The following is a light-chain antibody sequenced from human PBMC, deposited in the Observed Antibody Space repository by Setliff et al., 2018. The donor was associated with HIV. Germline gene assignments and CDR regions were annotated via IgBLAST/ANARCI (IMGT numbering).Light chain of an antibody. J-gene: IGLJ2*01. V-gene: IGLV2-23*01. CDR1: SSDVGNYNL. CDR2: EDN. Sequence: QSVLAQPASVSGSPGQSITISCTGTSSDVGNYNLVSWYQHHPGKAHKLMIYEDNKRPSGVSNRFSGSKSGNTASLTISGLQAEDEAHYYCCSYAGSFTLVFGGGTQLTV. CDR3: CSYAGSFTLV.